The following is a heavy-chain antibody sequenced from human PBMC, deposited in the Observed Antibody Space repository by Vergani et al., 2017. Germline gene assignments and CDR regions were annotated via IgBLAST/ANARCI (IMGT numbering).Heavy chain of an antibody. V-gene: IGHV4-59*01. CDR3: GLWFGDGWVRG. CDR2: IYYSGST. J-gene: IGHJ4*02. Sequence: QVQLQESGPGLVKPSETLSLTCTVSGGSISSYYWSWIRQPTGKGLEWIGYIYYSGSTNYKPSLKSRVTISVDTSKNQFSLKLSSVTAADTAVYYCGLWFGDGWVRGWGQGTLVTVSS. CDR1: GGSISSYY. D-gene: IGHD3-10*01.